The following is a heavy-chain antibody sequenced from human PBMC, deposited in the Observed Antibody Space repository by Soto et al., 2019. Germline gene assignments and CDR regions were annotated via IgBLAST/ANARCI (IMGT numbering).Heavy chain of an antibody. CDR1: GFTFTSYT. Sequence: SLRLSCAASGFTFTSYTMNWVRQAPGKGLEWVSSISSSSDYIYYADSMKGRVTISRDNAKNSLFLDMNSLTGEDTAVYYCARARVYATGPLDFWGQGTLVTVSS. V-gene: IGHV3-21*06. D-gene: IGHD6-13*01. CDR3: ARARVYATGPLDF. J-gene: IGHJ4*02. CDR2: ISSSSDYI.